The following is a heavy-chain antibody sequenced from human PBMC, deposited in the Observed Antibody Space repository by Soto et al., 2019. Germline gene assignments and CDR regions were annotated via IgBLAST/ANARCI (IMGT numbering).Heavy chain of an antibody. V-gene: IGHV4-34*01. Sequence: SETLSLTCXVYGGSFSGYYWSWIRQPPGKGLEWIGEINHSGSTNYNPSLKSRVTISVDTSKNQFSLKLSSVTAADTAVYYCARALYSSGWYVWASYYFDYWGQGTLVTVSS. CDR1: GGSFSGYY. J-gene: IGHJ4*02. D-gene: IGHD6-19*01. CDR2: INHSGST. CDR3: ARALYSSGWYVWASYYFDY.